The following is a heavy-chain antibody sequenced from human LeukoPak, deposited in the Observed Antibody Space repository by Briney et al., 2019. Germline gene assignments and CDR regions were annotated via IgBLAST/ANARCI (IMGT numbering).Heavy chain of an antibody. V-gene: IGHV3-43D*03. CDR3: AKGIAAAGPTWFDP. CDR2: NSWDGGST. CDR1: GFTFDDYA. D-gene: IGHD6-13*01. Sequence: GGSLRLSCAASGFTFDDYAMHWVRQAPGKGLEWVSLNSWDGGSTYYADSVKGRFTISRDNSKNSLYLQMNSLRAEDTALYYCAKGIAAAGPTWFDPWGQGTLVTVSS. J-gene: IGHJ5*02.